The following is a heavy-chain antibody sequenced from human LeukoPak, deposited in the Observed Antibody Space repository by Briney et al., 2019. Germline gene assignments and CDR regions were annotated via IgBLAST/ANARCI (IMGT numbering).Heavy chain of an antibody. CDR3: AKEIRGQPRGGYFDY. CDR2: IRWNGVSI. CDR1: AGTFDDYA. Sequence: GRSLRLSCAASAGTFDDYAMHWVRQGPGKGLEWVSGIRWNGVSIGYADSVKGRFTISRDNAKNTLYLQMNSLRTEDTALYYCAKEIRGQPRGGYFDYWGQGTLVTVSS. D-gene: IGHD2-2*01. J-gene: IGHJ4*02. V-gene: IGHV3-9*01.